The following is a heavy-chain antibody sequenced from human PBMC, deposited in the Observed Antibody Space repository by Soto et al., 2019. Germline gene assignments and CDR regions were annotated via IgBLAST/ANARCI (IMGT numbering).Heavy chain of an antibody. CDR2: IYYSGST. J-gene: IGHJ4*02. CDR3: ARGYAGTTPLDY. CDR1: GGSISSGGYY. V-gene: IGHV4-31*03. Sequence: QVQLQESGPGLVKPSQTLSLTCTVSGGSISSGGYYWSWIRQHPGKGLEWIGYIYYSGSTYYNPSLKRRVTISVDTSKNQFSLKLSSVTAADTAVYYCARGYAGTTPLDYWGQGTLVTVSS. D-gene: IGHD3-16*01.